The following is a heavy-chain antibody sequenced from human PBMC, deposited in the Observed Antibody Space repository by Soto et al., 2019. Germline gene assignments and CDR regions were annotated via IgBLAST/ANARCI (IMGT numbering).Heavy chain of an antibody. J-gene: IGHJ4*02. Sequence: ASVKVSCKVSGYTLTELSMHWVRQAPGKGLEWMGGFDPEDGETIYAQKFQGRVTMTEDTSTDTAYMELSSLRSEDTAVYYCAIHSIVGAASSLDYWGQGTLVTVSS. CDR3: AIHSIVGAASSLDY. CDR2: FDPEDGET. V-gene: IGHV1-24*01. CDR1: GYTLTELS. D-gene: IGHD1-26*01.